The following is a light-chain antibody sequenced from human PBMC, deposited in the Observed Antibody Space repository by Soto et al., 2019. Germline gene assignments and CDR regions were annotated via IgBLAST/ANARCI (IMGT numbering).Light chain of an antibody. J-gene: IGLJ3*02. CDR2: CND. V-gene: IGLV1-47*02. CDR3: ATRDNSLSRWV. CDR1: SSNIGTNY. Sequence: QSVLTQPPSASGAPGPRVTISCSGSSSNIGTNYVYWYKQLPGTAPKLLIYCNDQRPSGVPDRLSGSKSGTSASLAISGLRSEDEADYYCATRDNSLSRWVFGGGTKVTVL.